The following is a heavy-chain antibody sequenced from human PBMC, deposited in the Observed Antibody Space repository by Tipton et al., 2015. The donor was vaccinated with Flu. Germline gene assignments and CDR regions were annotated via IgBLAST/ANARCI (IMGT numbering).Heavy chain of an antibody. V-gene: IGHV4-38-2*02. CDR1: DYSISTGYY. CDR3: AMRSYGFWSGYF. J-gene: IGHJ4*02. CDR2: ILHTGST. D-gene: IGHD3-3*01. Sequence: GLVKPSETLSLTCTVSDYSISTGYYWGWIRQPPGKGLEWIASILHTGSTYYSPSLKSRVTISVDTSKNQFSLNLGSLTAADTAVYYCAMRSYGFWSGYFWGQGTLVTVSS.